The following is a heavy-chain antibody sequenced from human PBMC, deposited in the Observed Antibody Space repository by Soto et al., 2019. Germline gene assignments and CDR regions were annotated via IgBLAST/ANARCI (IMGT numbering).Heavy chain of an antibody. CDR2: IHHSGST. Sequence: SETLSLTCDVSGGSLYSSNWWTWVRQTPGKGLEWIGEIHHSGSTNYNPSLKSRVTISADKSKNQFFLNLASVTAADTAMYYCTRGGFKWLRLNWFDPWGQGTLGTVS. D-gene: IGHD5-12*01. CDR1: GGSLYSSNW. CDR3: TRGGFKWLRLNWFDP. V-gene: IGHV4-4*02. J-gene: IGHJ5*02.